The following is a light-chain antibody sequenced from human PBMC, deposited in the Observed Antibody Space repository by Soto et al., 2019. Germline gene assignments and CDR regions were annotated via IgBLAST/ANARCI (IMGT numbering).Light chain of an antibody. CDR3: QQYNTWPLT. CDR1: QSVSSN. V-gene: IGKV3-15*01. CDR2: DAS. Sequence: ETVMTQSPATLSVSPGERPTLSCRASQSVSSNLAWYQQKPGQAPRLLIYDASTRATGIPARFSGSGSGTACTLTISSLQSEDFAVYYCQQYNTWPLTFGPGTKVDIK. J-gene: IGKJ3*01.